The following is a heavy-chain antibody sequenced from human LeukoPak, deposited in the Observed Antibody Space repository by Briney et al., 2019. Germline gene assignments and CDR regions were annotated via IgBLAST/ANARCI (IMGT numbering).Heavy chain of an antibody. Sequence: SETLSLTCAVYGGSFSGYYWSWIRQPPGKGLEWIGEINHSGSTNYNPSLKSRVTISVDTSKNQFSLKLSSVTAADTAVYYCARDAYDSSGYSFDYWGQGTLVTVSS. J-gene: IGHJ4*02. D-gene: IGHD3-22*01. CDR3: ARDAYDSSGYSFDY. V-gene: IGHV4-34*01. CDR2: INHSGST. CDR1: GGSFSGYY.